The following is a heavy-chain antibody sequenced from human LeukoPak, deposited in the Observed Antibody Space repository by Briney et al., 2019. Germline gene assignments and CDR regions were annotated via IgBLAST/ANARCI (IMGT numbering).Heavy chain of an antibody. CDR3: ARGLSSGWYYFDY. J-gene: IGHJ4*02. CDR1: GGSISSSSYY. Sequence: SETVSLTCNVSGGSISSSSYYWSWIRQPPGKGLEWIGEINHSGSTNYNPSLKSRVTISVDTSKNQFSLKLSSVTAADTAVYYCARGLSSGWYYFDYWGQGTLVTVSS. D-gene: IGHD6-19*01. CDR2: INHSGST. V-gene: IGHV4-39*07.